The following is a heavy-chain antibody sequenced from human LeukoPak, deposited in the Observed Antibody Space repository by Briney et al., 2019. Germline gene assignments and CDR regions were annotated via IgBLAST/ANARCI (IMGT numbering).Heavy chain of an antibody. Sequence: GGSLRLSCAASGFTFNTYWMHWVRQAPGEGPVWVAHILNDGGSTSYADSVKGRFIISRDNAKNTLSLQMNSLRAEDTAVYYCVRHNYGYDYWGQGTPVTVS. CDR3: VRHNYGYDY. J-gene: IGHJ4*02. V-gene: IGHV3-74*01. D-gene: IGHD5-18*01. CDR1: GFTFNTYW. CDR2: ILNDGGST.